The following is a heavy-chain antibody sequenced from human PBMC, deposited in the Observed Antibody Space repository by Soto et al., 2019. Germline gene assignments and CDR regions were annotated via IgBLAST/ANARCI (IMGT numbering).Heavy chain of an antibody. D-gene: IGHD2-2*01. V-gene: IGHV1-18*01. CDR3: ARGKAAMDSRYRFSWFDP. J-gene: IGHJ5*02. CDR1: GYTFTDYG. CDR2: ISPYNGNT. Sequence: ASVKVSCKASGYTFTDYGISWMRQAPGQGPEWIGWISPYNGNTNYAQKFQGRVTMTTDTSTNTAYLEMRGLRSGDTAFYYCARGKAAMDSRYRFSWFDPWGQGTLVTVSS.